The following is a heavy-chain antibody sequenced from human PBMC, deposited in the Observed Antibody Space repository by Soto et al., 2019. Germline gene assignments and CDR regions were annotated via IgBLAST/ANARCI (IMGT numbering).Heavy chain of an antibody. V-gene: IGHV3-48*02. Sequence: HGGSLKLSYAASGFPFSSYSMNWVRPAPGKGLEWVSYISSSGSTIYYAGSVKGRFTISRDNAKNSLYLQMNSLRDEDTAVYYCAKDRKEQLALSSFGDWGQGTL. J-gene: IGHJ4*02. CDR3: AKDRKEQLALSSFGD. CDR1: GFPFSSYS. D-gene: IGHD6-13*01. CDR2: ISSSGSTI.